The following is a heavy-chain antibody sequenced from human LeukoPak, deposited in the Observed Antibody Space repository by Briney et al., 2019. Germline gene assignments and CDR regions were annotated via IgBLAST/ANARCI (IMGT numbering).Heavy chain of an antibody. CDR3: ARGMGVLVPAATWFDP. CDR2: INPNGGGT. D-gene: IGHD2-2*01. J-gene: IGHJ5*02. V-gene: IGHV1-2*02. Sequence: GESLKASCKASGYTFTGYYFHWVRQPPGRGLGGLGWINPNGGGTNLARKFQGRATWTRDTSISTAYIDRSRLRSDDTPVYYCARGMGVLVPAATWFDPWGQGTLVTVSS. CDR1: GYTFTGYY.